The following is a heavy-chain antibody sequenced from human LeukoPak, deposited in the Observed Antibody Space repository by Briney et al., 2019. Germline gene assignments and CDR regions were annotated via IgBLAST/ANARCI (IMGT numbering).Heavy chain of an antibody. Sequence: GGSLRLSCAASGLTFSSYWMSWVRQAPGKGLEWVANIKQDGSEKYYVDSVKGRFTISRDNAKNSLYLQMNSLRAEDTAVYYCARDLGYSYGYGMDVWGQGTTVTVSS. J-gene: IGHJ6*02. D-gene: IGHD5-18*01. CDR3: ARDLGYSYGYGMDV. CDR1: GLTFSSYW. CDR2: IKQDGSEK. V-gene: IGHV3-7*01.